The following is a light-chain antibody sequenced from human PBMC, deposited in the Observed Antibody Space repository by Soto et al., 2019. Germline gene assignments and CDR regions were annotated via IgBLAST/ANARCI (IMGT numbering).Light chain of an antibody. CDR1: PTIATY. Sequence: IEMTQSPASLSASVGDRVTITCRASPTIATYLNWFQHKSGRAPKLLIYTSSSVNSGVSSRFRGSGSGTDFTLTINDVQPEDSATYYCQQSYSSLITFGAGTKVEIK. J-gene: IGKJ4*01. CDR2: TSS. CDR3: QQSYSSLIT. V-gene: IGKV1-39*01.